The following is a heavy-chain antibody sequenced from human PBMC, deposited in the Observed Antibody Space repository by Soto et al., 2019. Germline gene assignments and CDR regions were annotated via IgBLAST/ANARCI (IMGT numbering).Heavy chain of an antibody. CDR1: GFSLSTSEVG. D-gene: IGHD3-22*01. V-gene: IGHV2-5*02. CDR2: IYGDDDK. CDR3: AQQRGSGYPDY. Sequence: QITLKESGPTLVKPTQTLTLTCTFSGFSLSTSEVGVGWIRQPPGKALEWLALIYGDDDKRYSPSLKSRLTITKYTSKNQVVLTMTNVDPVDTATDYWAQQRGSGYPDYWGQGTLVTVSS. J-gene: IGHJ4*02.